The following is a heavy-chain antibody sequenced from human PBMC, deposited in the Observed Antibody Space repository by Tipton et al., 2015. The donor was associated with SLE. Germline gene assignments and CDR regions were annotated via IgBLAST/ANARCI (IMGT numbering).Heavy chain of an antibody. D-gene: IGHD6-19*01. CDR1: GGSFSGYY. CDR3: AREPTYSRDWYWGFDY. J-gene: IGHJ4*02. Sequence: TLSLTCAVYGGSFSGYYWSWIRQPPGEGLGWVGEINHSGSTNYNPSLKSRVTISVDTSKNQFSLKLNSVTAADTAVYYCAREPTYSRDWYWGFDYWGQGTLVTVSS. CDR2: INHSGST. V-gene: IGHV4-34*01.